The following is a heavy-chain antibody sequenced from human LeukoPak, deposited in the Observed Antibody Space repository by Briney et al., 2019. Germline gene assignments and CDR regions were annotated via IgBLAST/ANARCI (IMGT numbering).Heavy chain of an antibody. V-gene: IGHV3-30*03. D-gene: IGHD2-15*01. CDR2: ISYDGSNK. CDR1: GFTLSSYG. Sequence: GGSLRLSCAASGFTLSSYGMHWVRQAPGKGLEWVAVISYDGSNKYYADSVKGRFTISRDNAKNSLYLQMNSLRAEDTAVYYCARAMGSCSGGSCYSDAFDIWGQGTMVTVSS. J-gene: IGHJ3*02. CDR3: ARAMGSCSGGSCYSDAFDI.